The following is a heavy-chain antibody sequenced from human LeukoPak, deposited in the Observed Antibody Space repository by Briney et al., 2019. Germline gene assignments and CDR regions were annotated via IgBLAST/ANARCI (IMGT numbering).Heavy chain of an antibody. CDR2: MYYRGNT. Sequence: KASETLSLTCTVSGGSISTITYYWGWIRQPPGKGLEWVGHMYYRGNTFYNPSLRSRVTISVDTSKNQLSLKLRSVTAADTAVYYCARLYGNYQNYFDYWGKGTLVTVSS. D-gene: IGHD1-7*01. CDR3: ARLYGNYQNYFDY. CDR1: GGSISTITYY. J-gene: IGHJ4*02. V-gene: IGHV4-39*07.